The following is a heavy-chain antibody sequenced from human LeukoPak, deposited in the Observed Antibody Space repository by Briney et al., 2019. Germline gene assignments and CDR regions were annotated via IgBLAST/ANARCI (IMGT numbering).Heavy chain of an antibody. V-gene: IGHV3-66*01. Sequence: GGSLRLSCAASGFTVSSNYMSWVRQAPGKGLEWVSVIYSGGSTYYADSVKGRFTISRDNSKNTLYLQMNSLRAEDTAVYYCARGSIVGARTFRYWGQGTLVTVSS. CDR1: GFTVSSNY. D-gene: IGHD1-26*01. CDR2: IYSGGST. CDR3: ARGSIVGARTFRY. J-gene: IGHJ4*02.